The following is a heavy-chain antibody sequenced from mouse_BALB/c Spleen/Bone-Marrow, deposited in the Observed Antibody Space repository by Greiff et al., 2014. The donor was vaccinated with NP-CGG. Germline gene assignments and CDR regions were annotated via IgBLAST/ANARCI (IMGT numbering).Heavy chain of an antibody. V-gene: IGHV1S56*01. D-gene: IGHD2-2*01. CDR1: GYTFTSYY. J-gene: IGHJ4*01. Sequence: VQLQQSGPELVKPGASVGISCKASGYTFTSYYIHWVKQRPGQGLEWIGWIYPGNVNTKYNEKFKGKATLTADKSSSTAYMQLSSLTSEDSAVYFCARSRWDGYDDYAMDYWGQGTSVTVSS. CDR2: IYPGNVNT. CDR3: ARSRWDGYDDYAMDY.